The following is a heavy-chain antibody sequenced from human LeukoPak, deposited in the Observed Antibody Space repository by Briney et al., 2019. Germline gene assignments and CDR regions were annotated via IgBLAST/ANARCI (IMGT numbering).Heavy chain of an antibody. CDR1: GYSFTTYW. D-gene: IGHD6-13*01. J-gene: IGHJ4*02. CDR2: IYPDDSDT. CDR3: ARTTGSNWANFDY. V-gene: IGHV5-51*01. Sequence: GESLKISCKGSGYSFTTYWIGWVRQMPGKGLEWMGIIYPDDSDTRYSPSFQGQVIISADKSISTAYLQWSSLKASDTAMYYCARTTGSNWANFDYWGQGTLVTVSS.